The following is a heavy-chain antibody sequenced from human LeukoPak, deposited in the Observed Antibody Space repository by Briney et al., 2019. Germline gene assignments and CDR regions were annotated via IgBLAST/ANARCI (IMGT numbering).Heavy chain of an antibody. CDR1: GFTFSGYA. CDR2: ISGSGGST. J-gene: IGHJ5*02. CDR3: AKYPPTGYRYNWFDP. D-gene: IGHD3-9*01. Sequence: PGGSLRLSCAASGFTFSGYAMSWARQAPGKGLEWVSAISGSGGSTYYADSVKGRFTISRDNSKNTLYLQMNSLRAEDTAVYYCAKYPPTGYRYNWFDPWGQGTLVTVSS. V-gene: IGHV3-23*01.